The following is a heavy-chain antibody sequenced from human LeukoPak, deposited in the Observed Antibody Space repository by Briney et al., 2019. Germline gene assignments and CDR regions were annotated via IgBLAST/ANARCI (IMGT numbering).Heavy chain of an antibody. V-gene: IGHV3-33*01. J-gene: IGHJ4*02. Sequence: GGSLRLSCAASGFTFSSYGMHWVRQDPGKGLEWVAVIWYDGSNKYYADSVKGRFTISRDNSKNTLYLQMNSLRAEDTAVYYCARDLGADDDYWGQGTLVTVSS. D-gene: IGHD3-3*01. CDR3: ARDLGADDDY. CDR2: IWYDGSNK. CDR1: GFTFSSYG.